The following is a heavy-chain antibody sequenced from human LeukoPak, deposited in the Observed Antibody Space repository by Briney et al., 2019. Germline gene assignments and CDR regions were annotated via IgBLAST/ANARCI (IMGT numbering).Heavy chain of an antibody. CDR1: GFTVSSNY. Sequence: GGSLRLSCAVSGFTVSSNYMSWVRQAPGKGLVWVSSINADGSSTSYADSMKGRFTISRDNAKNTLYLQMNSLRAEDTAVYYCARGASSSRMFPYYYYGMDVWGQGTTVTVSS. CDR2: INADGSST. D-gene: IGHD6-13*01. V-gene: IGHV3-74*01. CDR3: ARGASSSRMFPYYYYGMDV. J-gene: IGHJ6*02.